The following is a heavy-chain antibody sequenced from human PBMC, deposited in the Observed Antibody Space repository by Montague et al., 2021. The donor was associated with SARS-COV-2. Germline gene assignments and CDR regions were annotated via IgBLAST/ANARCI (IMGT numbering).Heavy chain of an antibody. CDR3: ARLGRQQLVRLSGMDV. Sequence: SETLSLTCTVSGGSISSSSYHWGWIRQPPGKGLEWIGSIYYSGSTYYNPSLKSRVTISIDTSKNQFSLKLSSVTAADTAVYYCARLGRQQLVRLSGMDVWGQGTTVTVSS. CDR1: GGSISSSSYH. D-gene: IGHD6-13*01. V-gene: IGHV4-39*07. CDR2: IYYSGST. J-gene: IGHJ6*02.